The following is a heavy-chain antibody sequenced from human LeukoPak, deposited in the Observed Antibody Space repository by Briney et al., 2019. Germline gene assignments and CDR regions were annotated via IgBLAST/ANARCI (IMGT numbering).Heavy chain of an antibody. CDR1: GGSISSYY. D-gene: IGHD2-8*01. CDR3: ARNPILGLIPRAWFDP. V-gene: IGHV4-4*07. CDR2: IYTSGST. Sequence: SETLSLTCTVSGGSISSYYWSWIRQPAGKGLEWIGRIYTSGSTNYNPSLKSRVTISVDTSKNQFSLKLKSVTAADTAVYYCARNPILGLIPRAWFDPWGQGTRVTVSS. J-gene: IGHJ5*02.